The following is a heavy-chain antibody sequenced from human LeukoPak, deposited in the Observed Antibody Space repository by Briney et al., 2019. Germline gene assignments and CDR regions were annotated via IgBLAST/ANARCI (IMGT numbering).Heavy chain of an antibody. J-gene: IGHJ4*02. V-gene: IGHV4-34*01. Sequence: SETLSLTCAVYGRSFSGYYWSWIRQPPGKGLEWIGEINHSGSTNYNPSLKSRVTISVDTSKNQFSLKLSSVTAADTAVYYCARGQLIKRGYSYGAYYFDYWGQGTLVTVSS. CDR3: ARGQLIKRGYSYGAYYFDY. CDR1: GRSFSGYY. D-gene: IGHD5-18*01. CDR2: INHSGST.